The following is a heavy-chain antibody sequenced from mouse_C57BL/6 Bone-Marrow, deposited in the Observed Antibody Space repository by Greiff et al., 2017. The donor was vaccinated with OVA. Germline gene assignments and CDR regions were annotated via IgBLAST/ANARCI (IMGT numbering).Heavy chain of an antibody. CDR3: AREGGNGDY. CDR1: GYTFTDYY. Sequence: VQLQESGAELVRPGASVKLSCKASGYTFTDYYINWVKQRPGQGLEWIARIYPGSGNTYYNEKFKGKATLTAEKSSSTAYMQLSSLTSEDSAVYFCAREGGNGDYWGQGTTLTVSS. D-gene: IGHD2-1*01. V-gene: IGHV1-76*01. J-gene: IGHJ2*01. CDR2: IYPGSGNT.